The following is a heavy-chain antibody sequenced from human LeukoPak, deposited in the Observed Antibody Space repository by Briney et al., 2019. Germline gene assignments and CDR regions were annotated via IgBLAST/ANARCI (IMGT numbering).Heavy chain of an antibody. CDR1: GFTSSSYA. CDR3: AKGDGYNYDNWFDP. Sequence: GGSLRLSCAASGFTSSSYALSWVRQAPGKGLEWVSGISGSGGSTYYADSVKGRFTISRDNSKNTPYLQMNSLRAEDTAVYFCAKGDGYNYDNWFDPWGQGTLVTVSS. D-gene: IGHD5-24*01. J-gene: IGHJ5*02. V-gene: IGHV3-23*01. CDR2: ISGSGGST.